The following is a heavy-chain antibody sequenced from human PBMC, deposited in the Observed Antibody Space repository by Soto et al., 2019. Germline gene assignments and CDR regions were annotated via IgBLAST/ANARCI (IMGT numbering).Heavy chain of an antibody. CDR3: ARVGECSSTSCYAWTFDY. CDR1: GGSISSGDYY. CDR2: IYYSGST. Sequence: SETLSLTCTVSGGSISSGDYYWSWIRQPPGKGLEWIGYIYYSGSTYYNPSLKSRITISVDTSKNQFSLKLSSVTAADTAVYYWARVGECSSTSCYAWTFDYWGQGTLVTVSS. V-gene: IGHV4-30-4*01. J-gene: IGHJ4*02. D-gene: IGHD2-2*01.